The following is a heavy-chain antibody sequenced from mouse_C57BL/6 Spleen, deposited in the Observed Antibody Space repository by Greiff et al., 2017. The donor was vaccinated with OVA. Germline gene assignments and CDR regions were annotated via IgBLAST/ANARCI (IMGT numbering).Heavy chain of an antibody. J-gene: IGHJ4*01. V-gene: IGHV1-59*01. CDR2: IDPSDSYT. Sequence: VQLQQPGAELVRPGTSVKLSCKASGYTFTSYWMHWVKQRPGQGLEWIGVIDPSDSYTNYNQKFKGKATLTVDTSSSTAYMQRSSLTSEDSAVYYSARREDGSRYAMGYWGQGTSVTVSS. CDR1: GYTFTSYW. CDR3: ARREDGSRYAMGY. D-gene: IGHD1-1*01.